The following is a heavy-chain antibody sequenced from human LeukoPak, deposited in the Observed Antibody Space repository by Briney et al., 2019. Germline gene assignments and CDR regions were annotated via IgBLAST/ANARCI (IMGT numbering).Heavy chain of an antibody. Sequence: GGSLRLSCAASGFTFSSYGINWVRQAPGKGLEWVSGISGTGGSTYYADSVKGRFTISRDNAKNSLYLQMNSLRAEDTAVYYCAELGITMIGGVWGKGTTVTTSS. D-gene: IGHD3-10*02. CDR3: AELGITMIGGV. CDR2: ISGTGGST. V-gene: IGHV3-23*01. J-gene: IGHJ6*04. CDR1: GFTFSSYG.